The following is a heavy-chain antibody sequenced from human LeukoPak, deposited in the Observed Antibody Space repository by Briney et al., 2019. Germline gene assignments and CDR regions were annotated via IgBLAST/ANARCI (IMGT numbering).Heavy chain of an antibody. V-gene: IGHV1-18*01. D-gene: IGHD3-16*01. CDR2: ISAYNGNT. Sequence: ASVKVSCKASDYTFTRYGISWVRQGPAQGLEWMGWISAYNGNTNYAEKLQGRVTMTTDTSTSTAYMELRSLRSDDTAVYYCARTAPGTQFGGYYYYMDVWGKGTTVTVSS. CDR3: ARTAPGTQFGGYYYYMDV. J-gene: IGHJ6*03. CDR1: DYTFTRYG.